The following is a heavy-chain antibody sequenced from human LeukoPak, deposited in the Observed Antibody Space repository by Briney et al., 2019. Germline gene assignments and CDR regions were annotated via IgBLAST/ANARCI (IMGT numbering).Heavy chain of an antibody. Sequence: SETLSLTCTVSGASISSGNYYWSWIRQPAGKGLEWIGRIYTSGSTNYNPSLKSRVTISVDTSKNQFSLKLSSLTAADTAVYYCASYVARHFDYWGQGTLVTVSS. CDR3: ASYVARHFDY. CDR1: GASISSGNYY. D-gene: IGHD3-16*01. CDR2: IYTSGST. J-gene: IGHJ4*02. V-gene: IGHV4-61*02.